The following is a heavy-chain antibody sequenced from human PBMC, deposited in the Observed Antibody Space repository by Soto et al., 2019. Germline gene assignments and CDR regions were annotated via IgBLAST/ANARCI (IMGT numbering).Heavy chain of an antibody. CDR1: GFTFSDYY. V-gene: IGHV3-11*01. Sequence: QVQLVESGGGLAKPGGSLRLSCAASGFTFSDYYMSWIRQAPGKGLEWVSYISSSGSTIYYADPVKSRFTISRDNAKNSLYLQMNSLRAKDTAVYYCARDSYSSGCSPDYWGQGTLVTVSS. D-gene: IGHD6-19*01. J-gene: IGHJ4*02. CDR3: ARDSYSSGCSPDY. CDR2: ISSSGSTI.